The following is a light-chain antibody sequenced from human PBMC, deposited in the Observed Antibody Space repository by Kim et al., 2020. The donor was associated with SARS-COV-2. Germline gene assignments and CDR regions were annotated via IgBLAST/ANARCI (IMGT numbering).Light chain of an antibody. Sequence: APVVDRETMTCRASQTIRSWLDWYQQKPGKAPKLLIYTASTLQNGVPSRFSGSKSGTEFTLTISSLQPDDFAPYYCQHYNGYPLTFGGGTKVDIK. CDR2: TAS. J-gene: IGKJ4*01. CDR3: QHYNGYPLT. V-gene: IGKV1-5*03. CDR1: QTIRSW.